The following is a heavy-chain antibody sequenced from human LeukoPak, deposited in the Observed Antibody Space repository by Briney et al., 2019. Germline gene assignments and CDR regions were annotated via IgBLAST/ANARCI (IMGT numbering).Heavy chain of an antibody. CDR3: ARGRELTGVAGHYSFDY. J-gene: IGHJ4*02. CDR1: TGSMSGYF. D-gene: IGHD1-26*01. Sequence: SETLSLTCTVSTGSMSGYFWTWLRQPAGKGLEWIGRIYTTGSAYYNPSLESRVTFSLDTSNNQFSLDVTSVTAADTAVYFCARGRELTGVAGHYSFDYWGQGILASVSS. CDR2: IYTTGSA. V-gene: IGHV4-4*07.